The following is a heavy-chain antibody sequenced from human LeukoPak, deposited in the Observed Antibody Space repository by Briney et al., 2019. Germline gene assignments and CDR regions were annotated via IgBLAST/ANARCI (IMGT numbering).Heavy chain of an antibody. D-gene: IGHD5-18*01. CDR1: GFTFSSAW. Sequence: GGSLRLSCAASGFTFSSAWMSWVRQAPGKGLEWVGRIKSKTDGGTTDYAAPVKGRFTISRDDSKNTLYLQMNSLRAEDTAVYYCARDFRSEYSSGYVNCWGQGTLVTVSS. CDR2: IKSKTDGGTT. J-gene: IGHJ4*02. V-gene: IGHV3-15*01. CDR3: ARDFRSEYSSGYVNC.